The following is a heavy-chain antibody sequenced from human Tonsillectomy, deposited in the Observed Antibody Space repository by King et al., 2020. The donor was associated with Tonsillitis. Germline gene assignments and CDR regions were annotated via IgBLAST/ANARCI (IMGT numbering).Heavy chain of an antibody. D-gene: IGHD3/OR15-3a*01. V-gene: IGHV1-69*01. CDR1: GAKFRNDLA. CDR2: IIPVFGTI. CDR3: ATGSGGLGATVENFGLDV. Sequence: VQLVESGAEGKKPGSSLKVSCEASGAKFRNDLAFSWVRQAPGQGLEWIGGIIPVFGTIVHAQKFRGRVRLTADESTTTAYMEVLSLTFEDTAVYFCATGSGGLGATVENFGLDVWGQGTTVTVSS. J-gene: IGHJ6*01.